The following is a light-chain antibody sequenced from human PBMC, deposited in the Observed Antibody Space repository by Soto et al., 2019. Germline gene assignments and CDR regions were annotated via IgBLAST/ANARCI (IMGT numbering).Light chain of an antibody. V-gene: IGLV2-14*01. CDR1: DNGIGSYLY. CDR2: EVN. Sequence: QSALTQPASVSGSPGQSITISCTGTDNGIGSYLYVSWFQQHPGKAPKVVIFEVNNRPAGISDRFSGSKSGNTASLTISGLQPEDEANYFCSSFTTIGTVIFGGGTKLTVL. CDR3: SSFTTIGTVI. J-gene: IGLJ2*01.